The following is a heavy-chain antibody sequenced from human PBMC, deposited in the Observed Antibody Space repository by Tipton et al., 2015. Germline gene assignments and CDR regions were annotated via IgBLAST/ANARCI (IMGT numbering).Heavy chain of an antibody. CDR1: GFTFSTYA. CDR2: IRAGGGGS. Sequence: GSLRLSCVVSGFTFSTYAMTWVRQAPGKGLEWVSTIRAGGGGSYYADSVKGRFTISRDNSKNTLYLQMNSLRAEDTAVYYCARVVVTASYYFDYWGQGTLVTVSS. V-gene: IGHV3-23*01. CDR3: ARVVVTASYYFDY. J-gene: IGHJ4*02. D-gene: IGHD2-21*02.